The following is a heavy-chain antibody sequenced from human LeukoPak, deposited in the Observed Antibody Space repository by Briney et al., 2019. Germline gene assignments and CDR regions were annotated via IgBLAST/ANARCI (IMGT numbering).Heavy chain of an antibody. CDR3: ARVDGDYPHSFFDP. J-gene: IGHJ5*02. Sequence: ASVKVSCKASGGTFSSYTISWVRQAPGQGLEWMGRIIPILGTANYAQKFQGRVTITADESTSTAYMELSSLRSEDTAVYYCARVDGDYPHSFFDPWGQGTLVTVSS. D-gene: IGHD4-17*01. CDR1: GGTFSSYT. CDR2: IIPILGTA. V-gene: IGHV1-69*08.